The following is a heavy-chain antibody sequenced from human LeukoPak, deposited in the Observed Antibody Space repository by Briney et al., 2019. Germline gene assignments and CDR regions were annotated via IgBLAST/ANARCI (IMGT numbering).Heavy chain of an antibody. CDR2: ISSNGGST. Sequence: GGSLRLSCAASGFTFSSYAMHWGRQAPGKGLEYVSAISSNGGSTYYANSVKGRFTISRDNSKNTMYLQMSSLRAEDTALYFCAKGGVAYRSLYFDFWGQGALVTVSS. V-gene: IGHV3-64*01. CDR1: GFTFSSYA. J-gene: IGHJ4*02. CDR3: AKGGVAYRSLYFDF. D-gene: IGHD2-8*02.